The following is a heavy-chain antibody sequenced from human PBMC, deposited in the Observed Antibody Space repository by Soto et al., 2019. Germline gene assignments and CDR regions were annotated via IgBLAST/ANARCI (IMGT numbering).Heavy chain of an antibody. Sequence: SLRLSCAASGFTFSSYAMNWVRQAPGKGLEWVSGISGSGGGTYYADSVKGRFTISRDNSKNTLFLQMNSLRAEDTAVYYCAKGSGDFWSGSDYWGQGTLVTVSS. V-gene: IGHV3-23*01. J-gene: IGHJ4*02. CDR3: AKGSGDFWSGSDY. CDR1: GFTFSSYA. D-gene: IGHD3-3*01. CDR2: ISGSGGGT.